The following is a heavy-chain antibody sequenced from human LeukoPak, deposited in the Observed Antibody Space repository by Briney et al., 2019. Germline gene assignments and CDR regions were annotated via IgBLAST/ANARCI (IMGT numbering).Heavy chain of an antibody. CDR2: ISSGGTTI. V-gene: IGHV3-11*01. Sequence: GGSLRLSCAASGFTFSDNYMSWIRQAPGKGLEWVSYISSGGTTIYYADSVKGRFTISRDNAKKSLYLQMNSLTAEDMAVYYCARGPLTWFDPWGQGTLVTVSS. CDR3: ARGPLTWFDP. J-gene: IGHJ5*02. CDR1: GFTFSDNY.